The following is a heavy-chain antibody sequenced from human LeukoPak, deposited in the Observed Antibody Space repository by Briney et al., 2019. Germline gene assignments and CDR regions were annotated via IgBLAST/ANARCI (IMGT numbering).Heavy chain of an antibody. CDR3: ARADGTGGPYDY. V-gene: IGHV3-23*01. CDR2: ISESGGST. Sequence: PTGGSLRLSCAASGFTFSSYAMSWVRQAPGKGLEWVSGISESGGSTYYADSVKGRFTISRDNSKNTLFLQMNSLRAEDTAVYYCARADGTGGPYDYWGQGTLVTVSS. D-gene: IGHD3/OR15-3a*01. CDR1: GFTFSSYA. J-gene: IGHJ4*02.